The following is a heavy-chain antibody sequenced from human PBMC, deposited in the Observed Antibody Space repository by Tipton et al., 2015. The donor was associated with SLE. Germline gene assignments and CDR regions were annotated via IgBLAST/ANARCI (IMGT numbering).Heavy chain of an antibody. CDR3: AKDHYPPMWCSGGSCYSRGFDY. CDR2: ISWNSGSI. D-gene: IGHD2-15*01. J-gene: IGHJ4*02. CDR1: GFTFDDYA. V-gene: IGHV3-9*01. Sequence: VQLVQSGGGLVQPGRSLRLSCAASGFTFDDYAMHWVRQAPGKGLEWVSGISWNSGSIGYADSVKGRFTISRDNAKNSLYLQMNSLRAEDTALYYCAKDHYPPMWCSGGSCYSRGFDYWGQGTLVTVSS.